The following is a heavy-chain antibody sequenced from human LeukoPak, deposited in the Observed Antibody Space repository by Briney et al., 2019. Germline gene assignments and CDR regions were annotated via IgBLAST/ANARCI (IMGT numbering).Heavy chain of an antibody. V-gene: IGHV3-23*01. CDR3: AKERPTTLITMIVGDFDY. J-gene: IGHJ4*02. Sequence: GGSLRVSFTAPGFTFSSYAMSWVRQAPGKGLEWVSAISGSGGSTYYADSVKGRFTISRDNSKNTLYLQMNSLRAEDTAVYYCAKERPTTLITMIVGDFDYWGQGTLVTDSS. D-gene: IGHD3-22*01. CDR1: GFTFSSYA. CDR2: ISGSGGST.